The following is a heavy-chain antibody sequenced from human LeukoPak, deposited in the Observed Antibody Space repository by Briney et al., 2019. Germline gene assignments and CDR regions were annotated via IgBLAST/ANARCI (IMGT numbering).Heavy chain of an antibody. CDR1: GGSFSGYY. J-gene: IGHJ4*02. CDR2: INHSGST. V-gene: IGHV4-34*01. D-gene: IGHD6-19*01. CDR3: ASQSSSPAGVY. Sequence: ASETLSLTCAVYGGSFSGYYWSWIRQPPGKGLEWIGEINHSGSTNYNPSLKIRVTISVDTSKNQFSLKLSSVTAADTAVYYCASQSSSPAGVYWGQGTLVTVSS.